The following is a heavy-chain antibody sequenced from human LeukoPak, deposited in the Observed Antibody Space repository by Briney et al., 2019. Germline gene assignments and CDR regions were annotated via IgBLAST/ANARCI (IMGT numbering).Heavy chain of an antibody. CDR3: ARAGYCSGGSCYSSPFDY. D-gene: IGHD2-15*01. CDR1: GYTYTSYG. J-gene: IGHJ4*02. V-gene: IGHV1-18*01. CDR2: ISAYNGNT. Sequence: WASVNVSCKASGYTYTSYGISGVRQAPGQGREWMGWISAYNGNTNYAQKLQGRVTMTTDTSTSTAYMKLRSLRSDDTAVYYCARAGYCSGGSCYSSPFDYWGQGTLVTVSS.